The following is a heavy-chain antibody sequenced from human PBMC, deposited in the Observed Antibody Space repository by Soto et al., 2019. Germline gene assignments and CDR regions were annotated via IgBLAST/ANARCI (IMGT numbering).Heavy chain of an antibody. CDR1: GGTFSSYA. Sequence: ASVKVSCKASGGTFSSYAISWVRQAPGQGLEWMGGIIPIFGTANYAQKFQGRVTITADESTSTAYMELSSLRSEDTAVYYCARGFRSFEWNPSGYYYGMDVWGQGTTVTVSS. CDR2: IIPIFGTA. V-gene: IGHV1-69*13. CDR3: ARGFRSFEWNPSGYYYGMDV. J-gene: IGHJ6*02. D-gene: IGHD3-3*01.